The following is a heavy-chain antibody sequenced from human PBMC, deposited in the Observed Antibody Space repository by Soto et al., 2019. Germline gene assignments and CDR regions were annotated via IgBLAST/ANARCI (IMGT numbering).Heavy chain of an antibody. V-gene: IGHV1-69*02. D-gene: IGHD3-3*01. Sequence: GASVKVSCKASGGTFSSYTISWVRQAPGQGLEWMGRIIPILGIANYAQKFQGRVTITADKSTSTAYMELSSLRSEDTAVYYCATYVYDFWSGYSPYYYYYMDVWGKGTTVTVSS. J-gene: IGHJ6*03. CDR2: IIPILGIA. CDR1: GGTFSSYT. CDR3: ATYVYDFWSGYSPYYYYYMDV.